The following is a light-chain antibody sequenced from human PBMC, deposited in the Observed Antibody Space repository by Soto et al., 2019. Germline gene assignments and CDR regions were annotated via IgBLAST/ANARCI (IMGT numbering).Light chain of an antibody. J-gene: IGKJ1*01. CDR2: AAC. V-gene: IGKV1-6*01. Sequence: AIQMTQSPSSLSASVGDRVTITCRASQGIRNDLGWYQQKPGTAPKLLIYAACTFQSGVPSRFSGSGSGTDFTLIISSLQPEDFATYYCLQDYNYPRTFGQGTKV. CDR3: LQDYNYPRT. CDR1: QGIRND.